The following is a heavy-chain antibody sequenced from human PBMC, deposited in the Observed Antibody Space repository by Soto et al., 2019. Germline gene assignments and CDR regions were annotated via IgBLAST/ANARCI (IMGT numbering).Heavy chain of an antibody. CDR2: IYYSGST. D-gene: IGHD5-12*01. CDR1: GFTFSSYG. V-gene: IGHV4-59*05. CDR3: ARTDSGLVDY. J-gene: IGHJ4*02. Sequence: QVQLVESGGGVVQPGRSLRLSCAASGFTFSSYGMHWVRQAPGKGLEWIGSIYYSGSTYYNPSLKSRVTISVDTSKNQFSRKLSAVTAADTAVYYWARTDSGLVDYWGQGTLVTVSS.